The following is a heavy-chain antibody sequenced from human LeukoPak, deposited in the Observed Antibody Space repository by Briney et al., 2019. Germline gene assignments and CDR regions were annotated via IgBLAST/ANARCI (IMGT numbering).Heavy chain of an antibody. CDR3: ARCWGYCSSTSCYAGSDAFDI. CDR2: INAGNGNT. V-gene: IGHV1-3*01. Sequence: ASVKVSCKASGYTFTSYAMHWVRQAPGQRLEWMGWINAGNGNTKYSQKFLGRVTITRDTSASTAYMELSSLRSEDTAVYYCARCWGYCSSTSCYAGSDAFDIWGQGTMVTVSS. J-gene: IGHJ3*02. D-gene: IGHD2-2*01. CDR1: GYTFTSYA.